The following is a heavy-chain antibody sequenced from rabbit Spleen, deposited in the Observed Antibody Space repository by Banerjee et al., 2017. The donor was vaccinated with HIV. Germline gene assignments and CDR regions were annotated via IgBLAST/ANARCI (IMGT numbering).Heavy chain of an antibody. D-gene: IGHD6-1*01. CDR2: VGSGDT. CDR1: GFSFSSRYY. J-gene: IGHJ4*01. Sequence: QSLEESGGGLVQPEGSLTLTCTASGFSFSSRYYMCWVRQAPGKGLEWIGCVGSGDTAYATWAKGRFTISKTSSTTVTLQMTSLTAADTATYFCASAYSDVYFNLWGPGTLVTV. CDR3: ASAYSDVYFNL. V-gene: IGHV1S40*01.